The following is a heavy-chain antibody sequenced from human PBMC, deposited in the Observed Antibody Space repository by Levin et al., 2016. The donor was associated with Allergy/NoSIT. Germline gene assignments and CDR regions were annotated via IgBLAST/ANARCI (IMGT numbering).Heavy chain of an antibody. D-gene: IGHD3-3*01. CDR2: IDPSDSYT. V-gene: IGHV5-10-1*01. J-gene: IGHJ4*02. Sequence: VRQMPGKGLEWMGRIDPSDSYTNYSPSFQGHVTISADKSISTAYLQWSSLKASDTAMYYCAIMPIYDFWSGYYVDYWGQGTLVTVSS. CDR3: AIMPIYDFWSGYYVDY.